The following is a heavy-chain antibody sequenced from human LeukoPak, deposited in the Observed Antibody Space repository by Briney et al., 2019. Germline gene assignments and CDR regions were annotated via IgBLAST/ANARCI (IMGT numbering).Heavy chain of an antibody. D-gene: IGHD6-19*01. V-gene: IGHV4-59*01. CDR2: IYYSGST. CDR3: ARGKGSSSGYKRAFDI. CDR1: GGSISSYY. Sequence: SETLSLTCTVSGGSISSYYWSWIRQPPGKGLEWIGYIYYSGSTNYNPSLKSRVTISVDTSKNQFSLKLSSVTAADTAVYYCARGKGSSSGYKRAFDIWGQGTMVTVSS. J-gene: IGHJ3*02.